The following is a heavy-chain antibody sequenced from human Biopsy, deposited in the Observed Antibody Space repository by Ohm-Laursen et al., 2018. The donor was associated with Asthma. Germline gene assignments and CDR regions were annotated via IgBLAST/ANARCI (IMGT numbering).Heavy chain of an antibody. CDR2: ISFDGTNR. D-gene: IGHD1-26*01. CDR1: GFSFSNYG. Sequence: SFRLSCAAPGFSFSNYGMHWVRQAPGKGLDWVAVISFDGTNRNYTDSVKGRFTISRDNSRNTLHLEMNSLRAEDTAVYFCAKEAFPGWELRRGPDSWGQGTLVTVSS. J-gene: IGHJ4*02. V-gene: IGHV3-30*18. CDR3: AKEAFPGWELRRGPDS.